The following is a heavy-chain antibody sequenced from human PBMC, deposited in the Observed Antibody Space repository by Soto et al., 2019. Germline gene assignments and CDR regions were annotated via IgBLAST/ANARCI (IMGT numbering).Heavy chain of an antibody. CDR1: GFTFSDYY. J-gene: IGHJ4*02. V-gene: IGHV3-11*01. D-gene: IGHD6-13*01. CDR3: ARRAAAGRSFDY. Sequence: GGSLRLSCAASGFTFSDYYMTWIRQAPGKGLEWVSHISSSGNSIYYADSVRGRFTVSRDNAKNSLFLQMNSLRAEGTAVYYCARRAAAGRSFDYWGLGTLVTVSS. CDR2: ISSSGNSI.